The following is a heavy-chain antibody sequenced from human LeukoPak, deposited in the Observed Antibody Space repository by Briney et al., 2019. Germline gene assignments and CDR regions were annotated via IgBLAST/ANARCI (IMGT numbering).Heavy chain of an antibody. V-gene: IGHV4-39*01. D-gene: IGHD3-22*01. CDR2: IYYSGST. Sequence: SETLSLTCTASGGFISSSSYFWGWIRQPPGKGLEWIGSIYYSGSTSYNTSLKSRVTISVDTSKTQFSLKLSSVTAADTAAYYCASPWSSGGFEYWGQGTLVTVSS. CDR3: ASPWSSGGFEY. J-gene: IGHJ4*02. CDR1: GGFISSSSYF.